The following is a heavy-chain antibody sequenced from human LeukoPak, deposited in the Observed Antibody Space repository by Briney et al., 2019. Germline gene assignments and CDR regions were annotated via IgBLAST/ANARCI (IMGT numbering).Heavy chain of an antibody. D-gene: IGHD3-10*01. V-gene: IGHV3-30*18. CDR1: GFTFSTYG. CDR3: AKGLGSLVAGGMDV. Sequence: GRSLRLSCAASGFTFSTYGMYWVRQAPGKGLEWVAVISYDGNKKYYADSVKGRFTISRDNSKNALYLQINSLRAEDTAVYYCAKGLGSLVAGGMDVWGKGTTVTVSS. CDR2: ISYDGNKK. J-gene: IGHJ6*03.